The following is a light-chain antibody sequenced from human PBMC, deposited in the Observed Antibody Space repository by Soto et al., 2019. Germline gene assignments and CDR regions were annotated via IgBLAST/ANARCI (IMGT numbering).Light chain of an antibody. CDR1: RTVSNR. Sequence: ILMTQSPDTLSVSPGERVTLSCRASRTVSNRLAWYQQKPGQAPRLLIFGASIRVTGIPDRFIGSGSGTDFTLSISRLDPADFAVYYCQHYAASPWAFGPGTKVDIK. J-gene: IGKJ1*01. V-gene: IGKV3-20*01. CDR3: QHYAASPWA. CDR2: GAS.